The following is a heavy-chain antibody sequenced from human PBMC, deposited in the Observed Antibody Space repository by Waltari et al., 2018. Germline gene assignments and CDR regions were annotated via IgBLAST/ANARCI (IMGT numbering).Heavy chain of an antibody. V-gene: IGHV4-30-2*01. D-gene: IGHD3-3*01. CDR2: IYHSGST. Sequence: QLQLQESGSGLVKPSQTLSLTCAVPGGSISSGGYSWSWIRQPPGKGLEWIGYIYHSGSTYYNPSLKSRVTISVDRSKNQFSLKLSSVTAADTAVYYCASYDFWSGYFGHWGQGTLVTVSS. CDR1: GGSISSGGYS. J-gene: IGHJ4*02. CDR3: ASYDFWSGYFGH.